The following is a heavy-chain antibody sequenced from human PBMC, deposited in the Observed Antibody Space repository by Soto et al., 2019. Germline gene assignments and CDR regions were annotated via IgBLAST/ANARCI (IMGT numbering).Heavy chain of an antibody. CDR3: ARQTTVGYSYGSDY. D-gene: IGHD5-18*01. V-gene: IGHV1-18*01. Sequence: GASVKVSWKTSGYTFTSYGISWVRQAPGQGLEWMGWITTDKGKTTYAQKFQGRVTMTTDTSISTAYLQWSSLKASDTAMYYCARQTTVGYSYGSDYWGQGTLVTVSS. CDR2: ITTDKGKT. CDR1: GYTFTSYG. J-gene: IGHJ4*02.